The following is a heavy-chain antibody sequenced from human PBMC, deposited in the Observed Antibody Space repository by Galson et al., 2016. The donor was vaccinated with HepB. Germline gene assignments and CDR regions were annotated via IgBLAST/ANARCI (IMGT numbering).Heavy chain of an antibody. J-gene: IGHJ4*02. CDR3: ARISQAGSIY. D-gene: IGHD6-13*01. Sequence: CAISGDSVSDVGAAWNWIRQSPSRGLEWLGMTKYRSKWYFDYGASVKSRMTMSPDTSKNQLSLQLNSVTPEDTAVYYCARISQAGSIYWGQGTLVTVSS. CDR2: TKYRSKWYF. CDR1: GDSVSDVGAA. V-gene: IGHV6-1*01.